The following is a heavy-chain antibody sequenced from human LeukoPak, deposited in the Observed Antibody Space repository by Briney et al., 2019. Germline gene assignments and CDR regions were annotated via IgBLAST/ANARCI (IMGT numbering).Heavy chain of an antibody. CDR1: GFTFSRYT. V-gene: IGHV3-30-3*01. J-gene: IGHJ4*02. Sequence: PGGSLRLSCAASGFTFSRYTIHWVRQAPGKGLEWVAVISFDGTNKYYADSVKGRFTISRDNSKNTLYLQMNSLGAEDTAVYYCARARGNIPDYFDYWGQGTLVTVSS. CDR2: ISFDGTNK. D-gene: IGHD2/OR15-2a*01. CDR3: ARARGNIPDYFDY.